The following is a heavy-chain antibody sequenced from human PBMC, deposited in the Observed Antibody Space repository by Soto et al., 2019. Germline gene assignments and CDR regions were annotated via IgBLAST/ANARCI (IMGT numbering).Heavy chain of an antibody. Sequence: QVQLVESGGGLVKPGGSLRLSCAASGFTFSDYYMSWIRQAPGTGLEWVSYISSSGSTIYYADSVKGRFTISRDNAKNSLYLQMNSLRAEDTAVYYCARVVVVVVAAENDAFDIWGQGKMVTVSS. J-gene: IGHJ3*02. CDR3: ARVVVVVVAAENDAFDI. CDR1: GFTFSDYY. V-gene: IGHV3-11*01. CDR2: ISSSGSTI. D-gene: IGHD2-15*01.